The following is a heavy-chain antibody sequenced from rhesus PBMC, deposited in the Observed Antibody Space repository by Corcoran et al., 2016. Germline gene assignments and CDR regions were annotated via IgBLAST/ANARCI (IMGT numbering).Heavy chain of an antibody. D-gene: IGHD6-25*01. CDR2: INGNSGTT. V-gene: IGHV4-80*01. J-gene: IGHJ4*01. CDR3: ARYGRSGSWNFDY. Sequence: QVQLQESGPGLVKPSETLSLTCAVSGGSFSSYWWSWIRQLPGKGLEWMGEINGNSGTTNSTPSLKSRVTISKDASKNQFSLKLSSVTAADTAVYYCARYGRSGSWNFDYWGQGVLVTVSS. CDR1: GGSFSSYW.